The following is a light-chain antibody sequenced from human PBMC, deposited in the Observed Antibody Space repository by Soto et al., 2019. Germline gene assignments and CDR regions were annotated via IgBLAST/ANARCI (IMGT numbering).Light chain of an antibody. CDR3: QQYYSTPFT. Sequence: DIVMTQSPDSLAVSLGVRATINCKSSQSVLHSSNNRNYLAWYQQKPGQPPKLLFYWASTRESGVPDRFSGSGSGTDFTLTISSLQAEDVAIYYCQQYYSTPFTFGPGTKVDIK. V-gene: IGKV4-1*01. CDR1: QSVLHSSNNRNY. CDR2: WAS. J-gene: IGKJ3*01.